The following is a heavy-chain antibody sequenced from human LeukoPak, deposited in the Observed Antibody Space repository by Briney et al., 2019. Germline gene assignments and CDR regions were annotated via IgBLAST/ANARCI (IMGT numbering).Heavy chain of an antibody. V-gene: IGHV1-18*01. D-gene: IGHD1-26*01. CDR2: ISAYNGNT. Sequence: GASVKVSCKASGYTFTSYGSSWVRQAPGQGLEWMGWISAYNGNTNYAQKLQGRVTMTTDTSTSTAYMELRSLRSDDTAVYYCARSVTNSGSYYVDYWGQGTLVTVSS. CDR1: GYTFTSYG. J-gene: IGHJ4*02. CDR3: ARSVTNSGSYYVDY.